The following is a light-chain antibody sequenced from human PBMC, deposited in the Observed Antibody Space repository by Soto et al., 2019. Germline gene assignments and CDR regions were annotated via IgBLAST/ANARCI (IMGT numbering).Light chain of an antibody. Sequence: DIQLTQFPSTLSASIGDRVTITCRATQTMGSWLAWYQQKPGKAPKLLIYRASSLETGVPSRFSGSGSGTEFTLTISSLQPDDFASYYCQEYKSYSPYTFGQGTRLEIK. CDR2: RAS. V-gene: IGKV1-5*03. J-gene: IGKJ2*01. CDR1: QTMGSW. CDR3: QEYKSYSPYT.